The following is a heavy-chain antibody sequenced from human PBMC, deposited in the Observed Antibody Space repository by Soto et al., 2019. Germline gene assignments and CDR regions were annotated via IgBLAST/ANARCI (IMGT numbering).Heavy chain of an antibody. D-gene: IGHD2-2*02. V-gene: IGHV1-3*01. CDR3: AKGQYCISTSCYMGKFDY. CDR1: GYTFTSYA. CDR2: INAGNGNT. Sequence: GASVKVSCKASGYTFTSYAMHWVRQAPGQRLEWMGWINAGNGNTKYSQKFQGRVTITRDTSASTAYMELSSLRSEDTAVYYCAKGQYCISTSCYMGKFDYWGQGTLVTVSS. J-gene: IGHJ4*02.